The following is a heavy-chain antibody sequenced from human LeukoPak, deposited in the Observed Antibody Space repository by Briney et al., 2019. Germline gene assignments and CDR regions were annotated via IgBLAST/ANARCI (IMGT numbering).Heavy chain of an antibody. CDR3: ARGYYDSSGYYGPHFDY. D-gene: IGHD3-22*01. V-gene: IGHV3-74*03. CDR1: GLTFSSYG. CDR2: INSDVSRM. J-gene: IGHJ4*02. Sequence: QTGGSLRLSCAASGLTFSSYGMHWVRQAPGEGLVWVSRINSDVSRMTYADSVKGRFTVSRDNAKNTLYLQMSSLRVEDTAVYYCARGYYDSSGYYGPHFDYWGQGTLVTVSS.